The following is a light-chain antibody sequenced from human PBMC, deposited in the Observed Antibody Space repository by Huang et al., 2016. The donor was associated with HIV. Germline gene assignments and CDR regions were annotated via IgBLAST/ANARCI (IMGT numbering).Light chain of an antibody. V-gene: IGKV3-15*01. CDR1: QSVSRN. Sequence: EIVLTQSPATLSASPGERATLSCRASQSVSRNLAWYQQKAGQTPRLLIYGAFTRATGIPARFSGSGSGTEFTLTISSLQSEDFAVYYCQQYNDWRTFGQGTKVEIK. CDR3: QQYNDWRT. J-gene: IGKJ1*01. CDR2: GAF.